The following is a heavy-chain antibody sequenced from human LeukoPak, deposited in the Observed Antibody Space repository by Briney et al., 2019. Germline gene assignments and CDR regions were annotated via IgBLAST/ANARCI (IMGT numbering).Heavy chain of an antibody. V-gene: IGHV3-23*01. CDR1: GFTFSTYT. CDR3: AIDPNWGTHS. J-gene: IGHJ4*02. Sequence: GSLRLSCAASGFTFSTYTMYWVRHPPGKRLEWVSIIGNNGGGIHYAASVKGRFTISRDNFKNALYLQKNSLRVEDTAVYYCAIDPNWGTHSWGQGVLVTVSS. CDR2: IGNNGGGI. D-gene: IGHD7-27*01.